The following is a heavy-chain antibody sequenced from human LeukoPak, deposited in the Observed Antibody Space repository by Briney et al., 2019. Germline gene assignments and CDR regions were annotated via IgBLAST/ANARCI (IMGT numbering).Heavy chain of an antibody. D-gene: IGHD5-12*01. V-gene: IGHV1-46*01. CDR3: ARADAGYGGSFDY. J-gene: IGHJ4*02. CDR1: GYTFTSYY. CDR2: INPSGGSA. Sequence: ASVKVSCKASGYTFTSYYMHWVRQAPGQGLEWMGIINPSGGSASYAQKFQGRVTMTRDMSTSTVYMELSSLRSEDTAVYYCARADAGYGGSFDYWGQGTLVTVSS.